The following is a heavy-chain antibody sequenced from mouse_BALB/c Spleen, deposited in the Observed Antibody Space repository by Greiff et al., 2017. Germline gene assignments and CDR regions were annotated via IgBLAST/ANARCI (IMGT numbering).Heavy chain of an antibody. J-gene: IGHJ2*01. CDR3: ARQSGSYYFDY. V-gene: IGHV5-9-3*01. CDR2: ISSGGSYT. Sequence: DVHLVESGGGLVKPGGSLKLSCAASGFTFSSYAMSWVRQTPEKRLEWVATISSGGSYTYYPDSVKGRFTISRDNAKNTLYLQMSSLRSEDTAMYYCARQSGSYYFDYWGQGTTLTVSS. D-gene: IGHD1-3*01. CDR1: GFTFSSYA.